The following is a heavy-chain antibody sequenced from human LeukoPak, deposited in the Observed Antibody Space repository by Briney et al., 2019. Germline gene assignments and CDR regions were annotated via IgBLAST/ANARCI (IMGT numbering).Heavy chain of an antibody. CDR1: GGSISSYY. Sequence: SETLSLTCTVSGGSISSYYWSWIRQPPGKGLEWIGYIYYSGSTNYNPSLKSRVTISVDTSKNQFSLKLSSVTAADTAVYYCARGKWDLGLYYFDYWGQGTLVTVSS. CDR3: ARGKWDLGLYYFDY. J-gene: IGHJ4*02. D-gene: IGHD1-26*01. V-gene: IGHV4-59*08. CDR2: IYYSGST.